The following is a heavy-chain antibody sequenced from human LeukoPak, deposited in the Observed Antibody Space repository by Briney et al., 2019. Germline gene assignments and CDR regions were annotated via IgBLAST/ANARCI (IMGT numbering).Heavy chain of an antibody. CDR3: ARDHYDSSGYYAFDI. J-gene: IGHJ3*02. CDR1: GYTFTSYG. V-gene: IGHV1-18*01. Sequence: HGASVKVSCKASGYTFTSYGISWVRQAPGQGLEWMGWISAYNGNTNYAQKLQGRVTMTTDTSTSTAYMELRSLRSDDTAVYYCARDHYDSSGYYAFDIWGQGTVVTVSS. CDR2: ISAYNGNT. D-gene: IGHD3-22*01.